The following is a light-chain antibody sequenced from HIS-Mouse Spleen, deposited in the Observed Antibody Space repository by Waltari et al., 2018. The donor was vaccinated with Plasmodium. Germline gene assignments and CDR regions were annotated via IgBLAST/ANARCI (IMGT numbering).Light chain of an antibody. CDR3: QHSYSTWT. J-gene: IGKJ1*01. Sequence: DIQMTQSPSSLSASVGDRVTITCRASKSISSYLNWYKQKPGKDPKLLIYSASSLQSGVPVRFSGSGSGTDFTLTISSLQPEDFATYYCQHSYSTWTFGQGTKVEIK. CDR1: KSISSY. V-gene: IGKV1-39*01. CDR2: SAS.